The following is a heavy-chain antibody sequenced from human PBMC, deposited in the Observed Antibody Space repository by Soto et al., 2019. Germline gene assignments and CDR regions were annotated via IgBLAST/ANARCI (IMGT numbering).Heavy chain of an antibody. J-gene: IGHJ4*02. D-gene: IGHD3-3*01. CDR2: ISSGGST. CDR3: ARDTLGGAYDFLH. Sequence: EVQLVESGGGLVQPGGSLRLSCAASGFTVSNLYMTWVRQAPGKGLQWGAVISSGGSTYYADSVKGRFTISRDNSKNTLYLEMNSLRAEDTAVYYCARDTLGGAYDFLHGGQGTLVTVSS. V-gene: IGHV3-66*01. CDR1: GFTVSNLY.